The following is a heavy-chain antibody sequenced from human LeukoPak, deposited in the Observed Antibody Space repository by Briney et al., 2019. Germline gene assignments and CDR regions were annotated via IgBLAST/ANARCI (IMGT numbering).Heavy chain of an antibody. V-gene: IGHV4-61*01. D-gene: IGHD5-18*01. Sequence: TETLSLTCTVSGGSVSNSLYYWSWIRQPPGKGLEWIGYIYYNGDTNYNPSLKSRVIISIDTSSNQFSLRLNSMTAADTAVYYCARVLRAASWRSYDYWGQGSLVTVSS. CDR1: GGSVSNSLYY. CDR3: ARVLRAASWRSYDY. J-gene: IGHJ4*02. CDR2: IYYNGDT.